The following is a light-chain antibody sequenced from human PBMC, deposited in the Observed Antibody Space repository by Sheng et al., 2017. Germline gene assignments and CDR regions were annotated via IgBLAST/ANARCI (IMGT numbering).Light chain of an antibody. CDR3: QQSYGSSPVT. J-gene: IGKJ4*01. CDR1: QYISNY. V-gene: IGKV1-39*01. CDR2: AAS. Sequence: DIQLTQSPSSLSASVGDRVTVTCRASQYISNYLNWYQQKPGKAPKLLIYAASSLQSGVPSKVXWSGSGTDFTLTISSLQPEDFATYFCQQSYGSSPVTFGGGTKVEI.